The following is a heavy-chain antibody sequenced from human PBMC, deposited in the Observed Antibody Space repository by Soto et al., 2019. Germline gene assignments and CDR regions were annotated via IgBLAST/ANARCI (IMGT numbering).Heavy chain of an antibody. CDR2: ISTYNGDT. Sequence: QVQLVQSGAEVKKPGASVKVSCRASGYTFTSYGISWVRQAPGQGLEWMGWISTYNGDTNYAPKLQGRVTMTTDTSTSTGYIELRSLISDDTAVYYCARDRDVESYYYYWGQGTLVTVSS. V-gene: IGHV1-18*01. CDR3: ARDRDVESYYYY. D-gene: IGHD3-10*02. CDR1: GYTFTSYG. J-gene: IGHJ4*02.